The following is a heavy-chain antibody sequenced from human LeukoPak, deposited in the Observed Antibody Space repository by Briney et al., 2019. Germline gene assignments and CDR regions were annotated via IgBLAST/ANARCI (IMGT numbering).Heavy chain of an antibody. CDR1: GFTFSSYS. Sequence: GGSLRLSCAASGFTFSSYSMNWVRQAPGKGLVWVSRINSDGSSTSYADSVKGRFTISRDNAKNTLYLQMNSLRAEDTAVYYCARVAGYCGGDCYSPHYYYYYYYMDVWGKGTTVTVSS. J-gene: IGHJ6*03. V-gene: IGHV3-74*01. CDR3: ARVAGYCGGDCYSPHYYYYYYYMDV. CDR2: INSDGSST. D-gene: IGHD2-21*02.